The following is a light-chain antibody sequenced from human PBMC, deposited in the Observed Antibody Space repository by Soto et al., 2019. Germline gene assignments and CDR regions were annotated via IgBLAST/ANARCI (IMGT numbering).Light chain of an antibody. Sequence: EIVMTQSPATLSVSPGERATLSCRASQSVSSNLAWYQQKPGQTPKLLIYVASTRATGIPARFSGSGSGTEFTLIISNLQSEDFAVYYCQQYNVWPLTFGGGTKVEFK. CDR3: QQYNVWPLT. V-gene: IGKV3-15*01. CDR1: QSVSSN. J-gene: IGKJ4*01. CDR2: VAS.